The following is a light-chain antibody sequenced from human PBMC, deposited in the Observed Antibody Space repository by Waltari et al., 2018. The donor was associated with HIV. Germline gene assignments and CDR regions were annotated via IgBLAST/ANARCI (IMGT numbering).Light chain of an antibody. CDR3: AAWDDSLSGPV. CDR1: SSNTGSNY. J-gene: IGLJ2*01. V-gene: IGLV1-47*01. CDR2: RNN. Sequence: QSVLTQPPSASGTPGQRVTISCSGSSSNTGSNYVYWYQQLQGTAPKLLIYRNNRRPSAVPDRFSGSNSGTSASLAISGIRSEDESDYYCAAWDDSLSGPVFGGGTKLTVL.